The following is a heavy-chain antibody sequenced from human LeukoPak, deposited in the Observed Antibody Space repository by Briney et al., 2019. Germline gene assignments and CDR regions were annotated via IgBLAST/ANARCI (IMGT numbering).Heavy chain of an antibody. D-gene: IGHD3-9*01. Sequence: GGSLRLSCAASGFTFSSYGMHWVRQAPGKGLEWVAFIRYDGSNKYYADSVKGRFTISRDNAKNSLYLQMNSLRAEDTAVYYCARSTYYDILTGPDPLDYWGQGTLVTVSS. CDR1: GFTFSSYG. V-gene: IGHV3-30*02. J-gene: IGHJ4*02. CDR2: IRYDGSNK. CDR3: ARSTYYDILTGPDPLDY.